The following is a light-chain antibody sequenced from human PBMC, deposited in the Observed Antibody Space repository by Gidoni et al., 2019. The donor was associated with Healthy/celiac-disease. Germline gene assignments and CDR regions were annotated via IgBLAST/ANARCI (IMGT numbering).Light chain of an antibody. CDR1: QEISNY. CDR3: QQYDNLPRT. J-gene: IGKJ1*01. Sequence: DIQMTQSPSSLSASVGDSVTITCQASQEISNYLNWYQQKPGKAHKLLIYDASNLETGVPSRFSGSGSGTDFTFTISSLQPEDIATYYCQQYDNLPRTFGQGTKVEIK. CDR2: DAS. V-gene: IGKV1-33*01.